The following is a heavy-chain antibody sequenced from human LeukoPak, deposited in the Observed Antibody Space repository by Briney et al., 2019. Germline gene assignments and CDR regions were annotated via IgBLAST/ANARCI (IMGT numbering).Heavy chain of an antibody. V-gene: IGHV4-39*01. J-gene: IGHJ4*02. CDR3: ARHLGIFHGDY. D-gene: IGHD2/OR15-2a*01. CDR2: IYYSGST. CDR1: GGSISSSSYY. Sequence: PSETLSLTCTVSGGSISSSSYYWGWIRQPPGKGLEWIGSIYYSGSTYYNPSLKSRVTISVDTSKNQFSLKLSSVTAADTAVYYCARHLGIFHGDYWGQGTLVTVSS.